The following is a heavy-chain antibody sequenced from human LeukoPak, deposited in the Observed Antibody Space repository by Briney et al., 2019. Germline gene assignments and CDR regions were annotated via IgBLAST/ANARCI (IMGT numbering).Heavy chain of an antibody. CDR3: ARDQGYYDFWSGGNWFDP. D-gene: IGHD3-3*01. Sequence: ASVKVSCKASGYTFTGYYMHWVRQAPGQGLEWMGRINPNSGGTNYAQKFQGRVTMTRDTSISTAYMELSRLRSDDTAVYYCARDQGYYDFWSGGNWFDPWGQGTLVTVSS. CDR2: INPNSGGT. CDR1: GYTFTGYY. J-gene: IGHJ5*02. V-gene: IGHV1-2*06.